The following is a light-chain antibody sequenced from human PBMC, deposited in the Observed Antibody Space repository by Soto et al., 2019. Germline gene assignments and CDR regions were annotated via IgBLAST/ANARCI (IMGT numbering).Light chain of an antibody. Sequence: EIVLTQSPATLSLSPGERATLSCRASQSVSSYLAWYQQKPGQAPRLLIYAASNRATGIPARFSGSGSGTDFTLTISSLEPEDFATYYCLQNHTYPWTFGQGTKVEIK. V-gene: IGKV3-11*01. CDR1: QSVSSY. CDR2: AAS. CDR3: LQNHTYPWT. J-gene: IGKJ1*01.